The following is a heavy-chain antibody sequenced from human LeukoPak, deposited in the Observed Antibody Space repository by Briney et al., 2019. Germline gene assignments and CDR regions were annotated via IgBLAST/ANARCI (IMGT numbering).Heavy chain of an antibody. CDR1: GYTFTSYA. J-gene: IGHJ4*02. D-gene: IGHD1-7*01. CDR3: ARGRGPVTGATSWYYFDY. Sequence: VASVKVSCKASGYTFTSYAMNWVRQAPGQGLECMGWINTDTGNPTYAQGFTGRFVFSLDTSVSTAYLQISSLKAEGTAVYYCARGRGPVTGATSWYYFDYWGQGTLVTVSS. CDR2: INTDTGNP. V-gene: IGHV7-4-1*02.